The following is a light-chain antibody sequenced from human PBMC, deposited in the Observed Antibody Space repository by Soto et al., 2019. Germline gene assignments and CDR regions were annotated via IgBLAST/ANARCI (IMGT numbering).Light chain of an antibody. CDR2: DAS. Sequence: EIVLTQSPATLSLSPGERATLSCRASQSVSSYLAWYQQRPGQAPRLLIYDASNRATGIPARFSGSGSGTDFTLTSSSLEPEDCAVYYCQQRSDGFTFGPGTKVDIK. CDR3: QQRSDGFT. V-gene: IGKV3-11*01. CDR1: QSVSSY. J-gene: IGKJ3*01.